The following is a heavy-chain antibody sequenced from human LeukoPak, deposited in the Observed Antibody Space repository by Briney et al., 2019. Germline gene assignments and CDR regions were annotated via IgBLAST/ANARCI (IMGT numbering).Heavy chain of an antibody. CDR3: ARDRSMYSSGWYNYYMDV. J-gene: IGHJ6*03. V-gene: IGHV4-59*11. D-gene: IGHD6-19*01. CDR1: GGSISSHH. Sequence: SETLSLTCTVSGGSISSHHWSWLRQPPGKGLEGSGYIYYSGSTNYNPSLKSRVTISVDTSKNQFSLKLSSVTAADTAVYYCARDRSMYSSGWYNYYMDVWGKGTTVTVSS. CDR2: IYYSGST.